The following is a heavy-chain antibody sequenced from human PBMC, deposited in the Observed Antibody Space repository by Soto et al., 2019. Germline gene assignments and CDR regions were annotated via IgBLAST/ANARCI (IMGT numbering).Heavy chain of an antibody. Sequence: EVQLVESGGGLVQPGGSLRLSCAASGFTFSNNWMNWVRQAPGKGLEWVANIKQDGSEKYYVDSVKGRFTISRDNAKNSLYLQMNSLRAEDTAVYYCARDGDYELIGELDYWGQGTLVTVCS. V-gene: IGHV3-7*01. CDR2: IKQDGSEK. J-gene: IGHJ4*02. CDR3: ARDGDYELIGELDY. CDR1: GFTFSNNW. D-gene: IGHD4-17*01.